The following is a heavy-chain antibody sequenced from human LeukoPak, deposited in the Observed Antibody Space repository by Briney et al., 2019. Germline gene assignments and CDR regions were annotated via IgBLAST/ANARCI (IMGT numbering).Heavy chain of an antibody. Sequence: ASVKVSCKASGYTFTSYDINWVRQATGQGLEWMGWMNTNSGNTGYAQKFQGRVTMTRSTSISTAYMELSSLRSEDTAVYYCARGRWEAYYYYYYMDVWGKGTTVTVSS. J-gene: IGHJ6*03. CDR3: ARGRWEAYYYYYYMDV. D-gene: IGHD1-26*01. CDR1: GYTFTSYD. V-gene: IGHV1-8*01. CDR2: MNTNSGNT.